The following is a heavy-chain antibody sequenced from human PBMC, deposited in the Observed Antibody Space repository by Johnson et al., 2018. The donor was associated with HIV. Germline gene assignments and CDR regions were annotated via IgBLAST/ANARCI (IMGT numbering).Heavy chain of an antibody. CDR2: ISYDGRIP. CDR3: AKGRKWNDVGNDALDI. D-gene: IGHD1-1*01. V-gene: IGHV3-30*18. J-gene: IGHJ3*02. CDR1: GFTLSNYG. Sequence: VLLLESGGGVVQPGRSLRLSCATSGFTLSNYGIHWVRQAPGKGLEWVAVISYDGRIPSHADSVKGRFTISRDNSKSTVFLQMSNLRPEDTAVYYCAKGRKWNDVGNDALDIWGQGTLVTVSS.